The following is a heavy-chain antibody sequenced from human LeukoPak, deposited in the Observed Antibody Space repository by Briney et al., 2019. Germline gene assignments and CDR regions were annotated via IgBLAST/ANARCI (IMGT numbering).Heavy chain of an antibody. V-gene: IGHV3-21*01. J-gene: IGHJ4*02. CDR1: GFTFSSYS. Sequence: GGSLRLSCAASGFTFSSYSMNWVRQAPGKGLEWVSSISSSSSYIYYADSVKGRFTISRDNAKNSLYLQMNSLRAEDTAVYYCVSERHIFGVVIYWGQGTLVTVS. D-gene: IGHD3-3*01. CDR2: ISSSSSYI. CDR3: VSERHIFGVVIY.